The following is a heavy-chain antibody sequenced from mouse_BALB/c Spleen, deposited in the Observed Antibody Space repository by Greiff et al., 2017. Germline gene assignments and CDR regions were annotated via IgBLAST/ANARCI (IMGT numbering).Heavy chain of an antibody. CDR1: GFTFSSYT. D-gene: IGHD2-12*01. J-gene: IGHJ2*01. Sequence: EVKLVESGGGLVKPGGSLKLSCAASGFTFSSYTMSWVRQTPEKRLEWVATISSGGSYTYYPDSVKGRFTISRDNAKNTLYLQMSSLKSEDTAMYYCTREGYSPFDYWGQGTTLTVSS. V-gene: IGHV5-6-4*01. CDR2: ISSGGSYT. CDR3: TREGYSPFDY.